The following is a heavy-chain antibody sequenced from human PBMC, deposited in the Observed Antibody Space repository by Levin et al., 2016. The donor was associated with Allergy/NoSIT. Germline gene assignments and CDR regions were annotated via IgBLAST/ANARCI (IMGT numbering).Heavy chain of an antibody. J-gene: IGHJ4*02. V-gene: IGHV3-33*01. Sequence: GESLKISCAASGFTFSTYAMHWVRQAPGKGLEWVAVIWYDGNIQHYADSVKGRFTISRDNSDNAVYLQMNSLRVEDTAVYYCARSKGYADIDYWGQGTLLTVSS. CDR2: IWYDGNIQ. D-gene: IGHD5-12*01. CDR3: ARSKGYADIDY. CDR1: GFTFSTYA.